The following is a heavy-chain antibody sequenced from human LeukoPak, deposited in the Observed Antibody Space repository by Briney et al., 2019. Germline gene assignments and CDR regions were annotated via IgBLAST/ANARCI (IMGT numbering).Heavy chain of an antibody. CDR1: GYTFTSYA. J-gene: IGHJ3*02. D-gene: IGHD6-13*01. V-gene: IGHV7-4-1*02. Sequence: GASVKVSCKASGYTFTSYAMNWVRQAPGQGLEWMGWINTNTGNPTYTQGFTGRFVFSLDTSVSTAYLQISSLKTEDTAVYYCAREGAAARQVAFDIWGQGTMVTVSS. CDR3: AREGAAARQVAFDI. CDR2: INTNTGNP.